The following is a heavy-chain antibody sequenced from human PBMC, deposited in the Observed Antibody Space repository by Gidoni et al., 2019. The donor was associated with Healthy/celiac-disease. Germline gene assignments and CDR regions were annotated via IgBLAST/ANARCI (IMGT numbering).Heavy chain of an antibody. Sequence: EVQLLESGGGLVQPGGSLRLSCAASGFTFSSYAMSWVRQAPGKGLEWVSAISGMGGSTYYADSVKGRFTISRDNSKNTLYLQMNSLRAEDTAVYYCAKLSQYSSHYDYWGQGTLVTVSS. CDR3: AKLSQYSSHYDY. CDR1: GFTFSSYA. J-gene: IGHJ4*02. V-gene: IGHV3-23*01. CDR2: ISGMGGST. D-gene: IGHD6-19*01.